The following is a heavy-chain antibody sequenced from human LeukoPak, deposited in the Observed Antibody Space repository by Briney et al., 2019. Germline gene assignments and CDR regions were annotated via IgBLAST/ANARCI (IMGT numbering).Heavy chain of an antibody. CDR1: GYTFNSYD. V-gene: IGHV1-8*03. CDR2: MNPNSGNT. D-gene: IGHD5-18*01. Sequence: ASVHVSCQASGYTFNSYDLNWVRQATGQGLEWMGWMNPNSGNTGYAQKFQDRVTITRNTSISTAYMELSSLRSEDTAVYYGERGGRGYSYGFLLWGQGTLVTVSS. J-gene: IGHJ4*02. CDR3: ERGGRGYSYGFLL.